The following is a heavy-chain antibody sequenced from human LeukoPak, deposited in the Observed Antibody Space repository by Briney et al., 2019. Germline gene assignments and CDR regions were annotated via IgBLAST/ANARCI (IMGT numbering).Heavy chain of an antibody. CDR3: ARVRIAAVDDAFDI. Sequence: SETLSLTCTVSGGSISSSSYYWGWIRQPPGQGLEWIGSIYYSGSTYYNPSLKSRVTISVDTSKNQFSLKLSSVTAADTAVYYCARVRIAAVDDAFDIWGQGTMVTVSS. J-gene: IGHJ3*02. V-gene: IGHV4-39*07. D-gene: IGHD6-13*01. CDR2: IYYSGST. CDR1: GGSISSSSYY.